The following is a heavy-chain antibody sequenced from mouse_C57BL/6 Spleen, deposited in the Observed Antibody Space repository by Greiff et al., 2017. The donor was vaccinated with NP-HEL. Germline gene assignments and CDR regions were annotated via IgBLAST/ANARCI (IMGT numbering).Heavy chain of an antibody. J-gene: IGHJ4*01. CDR3: AREEYAMDY. Sequence: QVQLKESGPELVKPGASVKISCKASGYSFTSYYIHWVKQRPGQGLEWIGWIYPGSGNTKYNEKFKGKATLTADTSSSTAYMQLSSLTSEDSAVYYCAREEYAMDYWGQGTSVTVSS. CDR1: GYSFTSYY. CDR2: IYPGSGNT. V-gene: IGHV1-66*01.